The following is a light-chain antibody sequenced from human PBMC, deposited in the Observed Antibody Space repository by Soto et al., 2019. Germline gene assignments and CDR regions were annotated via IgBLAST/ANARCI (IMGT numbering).Light chain of an antibody. J-gene: IGLJ1*01. Sequence: QSVLTQPRSVSGSPGQSVTISCTGTSSDVGGYDYVSWYQQHPGKAPQVMISDVSKRASGVPNRFSGSKSGNTASLTISGLQAEDEADYYCCSYAGAYTYLFGTGTKVTVL. CDR1: SSDVGGYDY. CDR2: DVS. CDR3: CSYAGAYTYL. V-gene: IGLV2-11*01.